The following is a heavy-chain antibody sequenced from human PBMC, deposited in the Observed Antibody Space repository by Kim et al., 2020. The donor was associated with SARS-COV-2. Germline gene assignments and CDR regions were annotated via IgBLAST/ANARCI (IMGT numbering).Heavy chain of an antibody. D-gene: IGHD3-10*01. J-gene: IGHJ4*02. CDR2: IYYSGST. Sequence: SETLSLTCTVSGGSISSSSYYWGWIRQPPGKGLEWIGSIYYSGSTYYNPSLKSRVTISVDTSKNQFSLKLSSVTAADTAVYYCARLMGAWFGELPLYYFDYWGQGTLVTVSS. CDR3: ARLMGAWFGELPLYYFDY. V-gene: IGHV4-39*07. CDR1: GGSISSSSYY.